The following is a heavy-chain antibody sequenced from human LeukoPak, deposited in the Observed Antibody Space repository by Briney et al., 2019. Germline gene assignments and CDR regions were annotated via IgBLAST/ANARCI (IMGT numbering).Heavy chain of an antibody. CDR2: ISSSSGFT. V-gene: IGHV3-11*05. D-gene: IGHD3-16*01. CDR3: ARGSPPGD. Sequence: PGGSLRLSRAASGFTFSDYYMTWIRRAPGKGLEWVSYISSSSGFTKYADSVRGRFTISRDNAKNSLYLQMNTLRVDDTAVYYCARGSPPGDWGQGTLVTVSS. J-gene: IGHJ4*02. CDR1: GFTFSDYY.